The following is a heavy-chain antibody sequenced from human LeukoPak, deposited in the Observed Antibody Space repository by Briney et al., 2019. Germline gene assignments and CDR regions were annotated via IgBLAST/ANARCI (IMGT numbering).Heavy chain of an antibody. CDR3: ARVRIAPDYYDSSGPFNWFDP. Sequence: SETLSLTCTVSGGSISSSSYYWGWIRQRPGKGLEWIGSIYYSGSTYYNPSLKSRVTISVDTSKNQFSLKLSSVTAADTAVYYCARVRIAPDYYDSSGPFNWFDPWGQGTLVTVSS. CDR2: IYYSGST. J-gene: IGHJ5*02. V-gene: IGHV4-39*07. D-gene: IGHD3-22*01. CDR1: GGSISSSSYY.